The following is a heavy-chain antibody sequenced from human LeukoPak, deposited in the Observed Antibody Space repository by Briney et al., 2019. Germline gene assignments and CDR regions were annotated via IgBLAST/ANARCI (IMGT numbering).Heavy chain of an antibody. CDR2: IMPLFGKP. V-gene: IGHV1-69*13. D-gene: IGHD6-6*01. CDR3: ARGSYTSSSNWFDP. J-gene: IGHJ5*02. CDR1: GGTFSSYA. Sequence: GASVKVTCKASGGTFSSYALTWVRQAPGLGLQWMGGIMPLFGKPNYAQKFQGRVTISADESTSTVSLELSNLTSEDTAMYYCARGSYTSSSNWFDPWGQGTLVTVSS.